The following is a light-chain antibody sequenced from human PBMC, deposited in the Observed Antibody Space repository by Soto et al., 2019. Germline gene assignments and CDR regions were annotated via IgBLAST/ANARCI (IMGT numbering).Light chain of an antibody. CDR2: QDS. Sequence: SYELTQPPSVSVSPGQTASITCSGDKLGDKYACWYQQKPGQSPVLVIYQDSKRPSGIPERFSGSNSGNTATLTISGTQAMDGADYYCQAWDSSTVGFGGGTKLIVL. CDR1: KLGDKY. CDR3: QAWDSSTVG. J-gene: IGLJ2*01. V-gene: IGLV3-1*01.